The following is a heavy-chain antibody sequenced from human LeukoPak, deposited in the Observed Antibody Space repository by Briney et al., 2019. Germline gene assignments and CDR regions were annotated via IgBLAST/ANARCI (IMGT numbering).Heavy chain of an antibody. CDR2: ISDSGGIT. Sequence: PGGSLRLSCVASGVAFSNQAMGWGRQGPGKGVECVSVISDSGGITYYADSVKGGVTISRDNSKKTQCLQTNRLRDEDTGVYYCAKAARRTSGWYFFDYWGQGTLVTVSS. D-gene: IGHD6-19*01. CDR1: GVAFSNQA. J-gene: IGHJ4*02. CDR3: AKAARRTSGWYFFDY. V-gene: IGHV3-23*01.